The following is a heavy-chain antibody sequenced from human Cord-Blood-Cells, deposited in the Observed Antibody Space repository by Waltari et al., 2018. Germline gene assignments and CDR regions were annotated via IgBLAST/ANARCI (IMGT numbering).Heavy chain of an antibody. Sequence: QVQLVQSGAEVKKPGASVKVSCKASGYTFTGYYLHWVRQAPGQGLEWMRWINPNSGGTNYAQKFQGRVTMTRDTSISTAYMELSRLRSDDTAVYYCARHPYSGSYYYYYGMDVWGQGTTVTVSS. D-gene: IGHD1-26*01. J-gene: IGHJ6*02. CDR3: ARHPYSGSYYYYYGMDV. CDR1: GYTFTGYY. CDR2: INPNSGGT. V-gene: IGHV1-2*02.